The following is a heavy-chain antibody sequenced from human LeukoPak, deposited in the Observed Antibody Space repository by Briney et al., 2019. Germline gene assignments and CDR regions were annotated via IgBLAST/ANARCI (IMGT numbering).Heavy chain of an antibody. D-gene: IGHD1-26*01. J-gene: IGHJ4*02. Sequence: GGSLRLSCAASGFMFSSYSMNWVRQAPGKGLEWVSYISSSSITIYYADSVKGRFTISRDNAKNSLYLQVNSLRAEDTAVYYCARDRMGAILYFDSWGQGTLVTVSS. CDR2: ISSSSITI. CDR1: GFMFSSYS. V-gene: IGHV3-48*01. CDR3: ARDRMGAILYFDS.